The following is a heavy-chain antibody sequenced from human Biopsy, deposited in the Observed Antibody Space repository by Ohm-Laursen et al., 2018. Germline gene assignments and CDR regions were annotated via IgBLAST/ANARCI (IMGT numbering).Heavy chain of an antibody. D-gene: IGHD1-1*01. V-gene: IGHV3-21*01. CDR1: GFTFSYYS. CDR3: ARDQRGPSLLEAKLTPNYFDY. J-gene: IGHJ4*02. Sequence: SLRLSCAASGFTFSYYSMTWVRQAPGKGLEWVSSIRSGGDYMFYADSVKGRFTISSDNAKNSLYLQMNSLRAEDTAVYYCARDQRGPSLLEAKLTPNYFDYWGRGSLVTVSS. CDR2: IRSGGDYM.